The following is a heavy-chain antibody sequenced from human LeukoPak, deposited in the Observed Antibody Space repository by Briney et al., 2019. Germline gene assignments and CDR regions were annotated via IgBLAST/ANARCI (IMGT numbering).Heavy chain of an antibody. Sequence: GGSLRLSCAASGFTFSNYGVHWVRQAPGKGLEWVAVIWDDGSNKYYADSVKGRFTISRDNSKNTLYLQMNSLRAEDTAVYYCARAYTSSWSTFDYWGQGTLVTVSS. CDR2: IWDDGSNK. D-gene: IGHD6-13*01. CDR3: ARAYTSSWSTFDY. CDR1: GFTFSNYG. V-gene: IGHV3-33*01. J-gene: IGHJ4*02.